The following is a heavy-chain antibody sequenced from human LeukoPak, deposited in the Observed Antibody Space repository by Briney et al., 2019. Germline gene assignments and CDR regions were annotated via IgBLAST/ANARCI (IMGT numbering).Heavy chain of an antibody. CDR2: IYYGETT. CDR1: GASISSSNFY. CDR3: VRHYVLHIVGPSY. V-gene: IGHV4-39*01. Sequence: SETLSLTCTVSGASISSSNFYWDWIRQSPGKGLEWIGNIYYGETTSYNPSFKSRVTISVDSSKNQFSLKVNSVTAADTAMYFCVRHYVLHIVGPSYWGQGILVTVSS. J-gene: IGHJ4*02. D-gene: IGHD1-26*01.